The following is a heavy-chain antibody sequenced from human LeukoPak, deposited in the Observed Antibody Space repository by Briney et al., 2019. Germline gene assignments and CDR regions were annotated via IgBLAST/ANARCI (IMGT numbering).Heavy chain of an antibody. CDR2: ISGSGGST. CDR1: GFTFSSYA. V-gene: IGHV3-23*01. D-gene: IGHD3-10*01. CDR3: ASMVRGDNWFDP. J-gene: IGHJ5*02. Sequence: QSGGSLRLSCAASGFTFSSYAMSWVRQAPGKGLEWVSAISGSGGSTYYADSVKGRFTISRDNSKNTLYLQMNSLRAEDTAVYYCASMVRGDNWFDPWGQGTLVTVSS.